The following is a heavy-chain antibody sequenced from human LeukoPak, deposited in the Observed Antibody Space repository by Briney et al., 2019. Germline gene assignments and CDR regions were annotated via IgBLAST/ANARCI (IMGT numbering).Heavy chain of an antibody. J-gene: IGHJ4*02. Sequence: PSETLSLTCTVSGGSISSYYWSWIRQPPGKGLEWIGYIYYSGSTNYNPSLKSRVTISVDTSKNQFSLKLSSVTAADTAVYYCARGRYCSGGSCYYLSYFDYWGQGTLLTVSS. CDR2: IYYSGST. CDR1: GGSISSYY. V-gene: IGHV4-59*01. CDR3: ARGRYCSGGSCYYLSYFDY. D-gene: IGHD2-15*01.